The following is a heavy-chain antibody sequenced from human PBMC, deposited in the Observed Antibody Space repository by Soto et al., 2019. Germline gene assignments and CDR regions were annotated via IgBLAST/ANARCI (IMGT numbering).Heavy chain of an antibody. J-gene: IGHJ4*02. CDR1: GGSISCSY. Sequence: SETLSLTCRVSGGSISCSYWSWIRPSPGKGLEWLGYVYYTGSTNYSPSLRSRVSISVDTSKNEFSLRLSSVTAADTAVYFCARSVAVPGAHIDYWGQGTQVPVS. CDR3: ARSVAVPGAHIDY. V-gene: IGHV4-59*01. CDR2: VYYTGST. D-gene: IGHD6-19*01.